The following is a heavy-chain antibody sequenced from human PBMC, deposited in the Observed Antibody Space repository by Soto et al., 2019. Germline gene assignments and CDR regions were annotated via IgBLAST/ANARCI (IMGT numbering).Heavy chain of an antibody. V-gene: IGHV1-69*13. Sequence: GXSVKVSCKASVGTFSSYAISWVRQAPGQGLEWMGGIIPIFGTANYAQKFQGRVTITADESTSTAYMELSSLRSEDTAVYYCARGPDIVVVPAAIYYYYGMDVWGQGTTVTVSS. J-gene: IGHJ6*02. CDR1: VGTFSSYA. CDR3: ARGPDIVVVPAAIYYYYGMDV. CDR2: IIPIFGTA. D-gene: IGHD2-2*01.